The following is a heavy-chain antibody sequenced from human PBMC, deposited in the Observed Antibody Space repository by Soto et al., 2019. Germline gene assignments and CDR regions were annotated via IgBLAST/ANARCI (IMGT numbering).Heavy chain of an antibody. V-gene: IGHV2-5*02. D-gene: IGHD2-2*01. Sequence: QITLKESGPTLVKPTQTLTLTCTFSGFSLSTSGVGVGWIRQPPGKALEWLALIYWDDDKRYSPSLKSRLTITKDTSKNQVVLTMTNMAPVDTATYYCARFHCSSTSCYVGFDYWGQGTLVTVSS. CDR1: GFSLSTSGVG. CDR2: IYWDDDK. J-gene: IGHJ4*02. CDR3: ARFHCSSTSCYVGFDY.